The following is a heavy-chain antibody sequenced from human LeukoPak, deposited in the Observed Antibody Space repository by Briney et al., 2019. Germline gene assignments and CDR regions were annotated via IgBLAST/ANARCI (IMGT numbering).Heavy chain of an antibody. CDR3: ARGPTYQPIDF. D-gene: IGHD2-2*01. J-gene: IGHJ4*02. Sequence: SQTLSLTCTVSGASLSSGSYYWGWIRQPPGKGLEWIASIHYSETTYYNPSLKSRVTISVDTSKNHFSLKLSSVTAADTAVYYCARGPTYQPIDFWGQGTLVTVSS. CDR2: IHYSETT. V-gene: IGHV4-39*02. CDR1: GASLSSGSYY.